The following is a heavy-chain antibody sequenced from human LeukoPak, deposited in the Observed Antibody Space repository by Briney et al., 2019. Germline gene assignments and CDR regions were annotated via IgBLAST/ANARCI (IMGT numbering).Heavy chain of an antibody. D-gene: IGHD5-18*01. CDR2: IYPGDSDT. CDR3: ARRGYSYGYWFDP. J-gene: IGHJ5*02. Sequence: GESLKISCKGPGYSFTSYWIGWVRQMPGKGLEWMGIIYPGDSDTRYSPSFQGQVTISADKSISTAYLQWSSLKASDTAMYYCARRGYSYGYWFDPWGQGTLVTVSS. V-gene: IGHV5-51*01. CDR1: GYSFTSYW.